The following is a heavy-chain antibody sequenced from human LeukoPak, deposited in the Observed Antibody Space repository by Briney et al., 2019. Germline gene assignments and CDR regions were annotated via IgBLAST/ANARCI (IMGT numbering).Heavy chain of an antibody. D-gene: IGHD3-22*01. V-gene: IGHV4-59*01. CDR2: INYSGST. CDR1: GASIRSYY. Sequence: PSETLSLTCTVSGASIRSYYWNWLRQPPGKGLEWIGYINYSGSTNFNPSLKSRATISMDTSKHHFSLKLSSATAADTAVYYCARDTRSYDSSGYYFFDFWGQGTLVTVSS. CDR3: ARDTRSYDSSGYYFFDF. J-gene: IGHJ4*02.